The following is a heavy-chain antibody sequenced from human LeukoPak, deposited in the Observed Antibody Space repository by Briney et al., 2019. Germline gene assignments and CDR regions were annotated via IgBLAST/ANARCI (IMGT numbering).Heavy chain of an antibody. V-gene: IGHV1-69*13. Sequence: GASVKVSCKVSGYTLTELSMHWVRQAPGQGLEWMGGIIPIFGTANYAQKFQGRVTITADESTSTAYMELSSLRSEDTAVYYCAREGPRSYAGAIDYWGQGTLVTVSS. CDR3: AREGPRSYAGAIDY. J-gene: IGHJ4*02. D-gene: IGHD1-26*01. CDR1: GYTLTELS. CDR2: IIPIFGTA.